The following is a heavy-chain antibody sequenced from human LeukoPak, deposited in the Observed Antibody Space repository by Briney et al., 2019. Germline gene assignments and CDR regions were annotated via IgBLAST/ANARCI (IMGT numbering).Heavy chain of an antibody. V-gene: IGHV3-30-3*01. J-gene: IGHJ4*02. D-gene: IGHD4-23*01. CDR2: ISYDGSNK. CDR1: GFTFSSYA. CDR3: ATMITVVTGDY. Sequence: GGSLRLSCAASGFTFSSYAMHWVRQAPGKGLEWVAVISYDGSNKYYADSVKGRFTISRDNSKNTLYLQMNSLRAEDTAVYYCATMITVVTGDYWGQGTLVTVSS.